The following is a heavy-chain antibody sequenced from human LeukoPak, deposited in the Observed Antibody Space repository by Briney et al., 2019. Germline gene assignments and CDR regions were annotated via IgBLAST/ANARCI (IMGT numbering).Heavy chain of an antibody. J-gene: IGHJ6*02. CDR3: ARYSYDFWSGYYIHPYYYYGMDV. Sequence: GGSLRLSCAASGFTFSSYWMSWVRQAPGKGLEWVANIKQDGSEKYYVDSVKGRFTISRDNAKNSLYLQMNSLRAEDTAVYYCARYSYDFWSGYYIHPYYYYGMDVWGQGTTVTVSS. D-gene: IGHD3-3*01. CDR1: GFTFSSYW. CDR2: IKQDGSEK. V-gene: IGHV3-7*01.